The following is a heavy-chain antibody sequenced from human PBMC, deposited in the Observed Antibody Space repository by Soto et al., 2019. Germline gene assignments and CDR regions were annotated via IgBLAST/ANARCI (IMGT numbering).Heavy chain of an antibody. CDR3: ARGTYYDFWSGYPQTYYYYYYMDV. J-gene: IGHJ6*03. CDR2: IIPILGIA. V-gene: IGHV1-69*02. D-gene: IGHD3-3*01. Sequence: SVKVSCKASGGTFSSYTISWVRQAPGQGLEWMGRIIPILGIANYAQKFQGRVTITADKSTSTAYMELSSLRSEDTAVYYCARGTYYDFWSGYPQTYYYYYYMDVWGKGTTVTVSS. CDR1: GGTFSSYT.